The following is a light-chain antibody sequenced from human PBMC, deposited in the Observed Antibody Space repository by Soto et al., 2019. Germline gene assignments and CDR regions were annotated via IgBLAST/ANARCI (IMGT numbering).Light chain of an antibody. CDR3: QQYDTYSPRWT. J-gene: IGKJ1*01. V-gene: IGKV1-5*01. Sequence: DIQLTQSPSFLSASVGDRVTITCRASQSISIWLAWYLQKPGKAPKLLIYDASRLESGVPSRFSGTRSGTEFTLTISSLQPDDFATYYCQQYDTYSPRWTFGQGTKVDIK. CDR2: DAS. CDR1: QSISIW.